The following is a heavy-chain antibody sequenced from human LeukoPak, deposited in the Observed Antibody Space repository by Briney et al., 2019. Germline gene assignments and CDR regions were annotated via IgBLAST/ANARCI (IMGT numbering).Heavy chain of an antibody. CDR1: GGTFSSYA. CDR3: ASVPALIGSYYGMDV. CDR2: IIPIFGTA. V-gene: IGHV1-69*05. Sequence: GASVKVSCKASGGTFSSYAISWVRQAPGQVIEWMGGIIPIFGTANYAQKFQGRVTITRDTSASTAYMELSSLRSEDTAVYYCASVPALIGSYYGMDVWGQGTTVTVSS. D-gene: IGHD2-2*01. J-gene: IGHJ6*02.